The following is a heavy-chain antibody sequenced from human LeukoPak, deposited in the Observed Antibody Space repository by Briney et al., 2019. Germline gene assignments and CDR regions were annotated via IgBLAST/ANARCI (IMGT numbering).Heavy chain of an antibody. J-gene: IGHJ3*02. CDR1: GGSFSGYY. CDR2: INHSGST. Sequence: PSETLSLTCAVYGGSFSGYYWSWIRQPPGKGLEWIGEINHSGSTNYNPSLKSRVTISVDTSKNQFSLKLSSVTAADTAVYYCARSLVGATILVAFDIWGQGTMVTVSS. CDR3: ARSLVGATILVAFDI. V-gene: IGHV4-34*01. D-gene: IGHD1-26*01.